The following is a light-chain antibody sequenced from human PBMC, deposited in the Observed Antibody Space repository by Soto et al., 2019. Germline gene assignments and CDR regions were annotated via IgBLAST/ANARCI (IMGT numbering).Light chain of an antibody. J-gene: IGKJ1*01. Sequence: EIVLTQSPSTLSSFPCDRFTLSSAASQYINTRLAWYQHRPGQAPRLLIYQTSIRAAGVPARFSGSGSGTDFTLTITTLEPEDFAVYFCQQRANWPPVTFGQGTKVDIK. CDR1: QYINTR. V-gene: IGKV3-11*01. CDR2: QTS. CDR3: QQRANWPPVT.